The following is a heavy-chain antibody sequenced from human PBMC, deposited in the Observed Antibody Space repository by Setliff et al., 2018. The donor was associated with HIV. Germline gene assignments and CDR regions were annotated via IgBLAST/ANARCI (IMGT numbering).Heavy chain of an antibody. CDR2: IYTRQST. D-gene: IGHD6-13*01. J-gene: IGHJ4*02. CDR1: GTSISSSNYY. CDR3: AVGIIAATGTFFDY. V-gene: IGHV4-61*09. Sequence: TSETLSLTCTVSGTSISSSNYYWTWIRQPAGKGLEWIGHIYTRQSTNYNPSLKSRVTMSVAASKNQFSLKLSSVTAADTAVYFCAVGIIAATGTFFDYWGQGILVTVSS.